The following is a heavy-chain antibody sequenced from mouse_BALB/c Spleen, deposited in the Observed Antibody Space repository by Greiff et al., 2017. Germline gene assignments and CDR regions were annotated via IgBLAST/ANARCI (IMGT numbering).Heavy chain of an antibody. CDR2: IRLKSNNYAT. D-gene: IGHD1-1*01. Sequence: EVKVVESGGGLVQPGGSMKLSCVASGFTFSNYWMNWVRQSPEKGLEWVAEIRLKSNNYATHYAESVKGRFTISRDDSKSSVYLQMNNLRAEDTGIYYCTRGWGYYYGSSSFAYWGQGTLVTVAA. CDR3: TRGWGYYYGSSSFAY. J-gene: IGHJ3*01. V-gene: IGHV6-6*02. CDR1: GFTFSNYW.